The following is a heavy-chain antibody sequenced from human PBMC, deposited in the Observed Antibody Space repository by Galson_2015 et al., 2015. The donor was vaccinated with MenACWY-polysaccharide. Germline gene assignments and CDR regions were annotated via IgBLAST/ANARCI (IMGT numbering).Heavy chain of an antibody. Sequence: SLRLSCAPSGFTFSTYWMSWARQAAGEGLEWVSSISYNSGSTYYSDSVKGRSIISSDNSKNTLYLQMNRLRADDTALYYCAKVEVSSPFDYWGQGALVTVSS. CDR1: GFTFSTYW. J-gene: IGHJ4*02. V-gene: IGHV3-23*01. CDR3: AKVEVSSPFDY. CDR2: ISYNSGST. D-gene: IGHD6-6*01.